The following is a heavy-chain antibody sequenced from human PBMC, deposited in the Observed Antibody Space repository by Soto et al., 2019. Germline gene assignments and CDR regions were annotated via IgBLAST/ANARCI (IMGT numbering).Heavy chain of an antibody. CDR3: AKLPAYYYRAGTYGHFDI. V-gene: IGHV3-23*01. Sequence: PGGSLRLSCAASGFTFDIYAMTWVRQAPGRGLEWVSATSGSGTSTYYADSVRGRFTISRDNSQSTLYLHMNTLRAEDTAIYYCAKLPAYYYRAGTYGHFDIWGRGTMLTV. CDR2: TSGSGTST. D-gene: IGHD3-10*01. J-gene: IGHJ3*02. CDR1: GFTFDIYA.